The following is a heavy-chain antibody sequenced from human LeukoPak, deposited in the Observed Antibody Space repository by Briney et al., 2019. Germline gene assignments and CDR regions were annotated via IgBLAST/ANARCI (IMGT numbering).Heavy chain of an antibody. V-gene: IGHV3-33*06. CDR1: GFTFSSYG. Sequence: PGGSLTLFCAASGFTFSSYGMHWVRQAPGKGLEWVAVIWYDGSNKYYADSVKGRFTISRDNSKNTLYLQMNSLRAEDTAVYYCAKDGVTVTTYWYFDLWGRGTLVTVSS. CDR2: IWYDGSNK. D-gene: IGHD4-17*01. CDR3: AKDGVTVTTYWYFDL. J-gene: IGHJ2*01.